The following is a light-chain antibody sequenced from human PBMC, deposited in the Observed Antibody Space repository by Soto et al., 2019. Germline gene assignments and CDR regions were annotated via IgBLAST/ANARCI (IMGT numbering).Light chain of an antibody. CDR2: GAS. CDR1: QSISSY. Sequence: DIQMTQSPPSLSASVGDRVTITCRASQSISSYLNWYQQKPGKAPKLLIYGASSLESGVPPRFSGDGSGTEFTLTISSLQRDDFGTYYCQQYSRLWSFGQGTKVDIK. CDR3: QQYSRLWS. V-gene: IGKV1-5*03. J-gene: IGKJ1*01.